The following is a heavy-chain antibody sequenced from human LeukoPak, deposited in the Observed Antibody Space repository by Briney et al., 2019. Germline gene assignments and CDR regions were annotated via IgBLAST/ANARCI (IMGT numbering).Heavy chain of an antibody. CDR3: ARAAPLCWGDPSDY. V-gene: IGHV1-2*04. CDR2: INPNSGGT. D-gene: IGHD2-21*02. Sequence: ASVKVSCKASGYTFTGYYMHWVRQAPGQGLEWMGWINPNSGGTNYAQKFQGWVTMTRDTSISTAYMELSRLRSDDTAVYYCARAAPLCWGDPSDYWGQGTLVTVSS. CDR1: GYTFTGYY. J-gene: IGHJ4*02.